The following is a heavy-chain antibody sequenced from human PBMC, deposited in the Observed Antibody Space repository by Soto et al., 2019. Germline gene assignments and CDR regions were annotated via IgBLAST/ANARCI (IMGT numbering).Heavy chain of an antibody. D-gene: IGHD3-16*01. J-gene: IGHJ4*02. CDR1: GFTFSSYA. Sequence: EVQLLESGGGLVQPGGSLRLSCAASGFTFSSYAMSWVRQAPGKGLEWVSTISNNGGTTYDADFLKGRFTISRDNSKNTLYLQMNSLRAEDTAVYYCLMGYFFDYWGQGTLVTVSP. V-gene: IGHV3-23*01. CDR3: LMGYFFDY. CDR2: ISNNGGTT.